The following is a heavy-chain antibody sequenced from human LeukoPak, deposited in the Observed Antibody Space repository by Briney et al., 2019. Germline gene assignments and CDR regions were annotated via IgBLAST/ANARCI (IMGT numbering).Heavy chain of an antibody. CDR1: GFTFSSYG. CDR2: IRYDGSNK. Sequence: GGSLRLSCAASGFTFSSYGMHWVRQGPGKGLEWVAFIRYDGSNKNYADSVKGRFTISRDNSKNTLYLQMNSLRAEDTAVYYCAKCISSGHKGSRCYFDYWGQGTLVTVSS. J-gene: IGHJ4*02. CDR3: AKCISSGHKGSRCYFDY. V-gene: IGHV3-30*02. D-gene: IGHD3-22*01.